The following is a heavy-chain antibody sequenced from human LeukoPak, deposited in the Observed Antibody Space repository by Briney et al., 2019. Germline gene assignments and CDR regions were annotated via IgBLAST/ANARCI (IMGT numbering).Heavy chain of an antibody. CDR3: AREVRYSSGWDYYYYYGMDV. D-gene: IGHD6-19*01. J-gene: IGHJ6*02. CDR2: ISSSSSYI. V-gene: IGHV3-21*01. CDR1: GFTFSSYA. Sequence: GGSLRLSCAASGFTFSSYAMSWVRQAPGKGLEWVSSISSSSSYIYYADSVKGRFTISRDNAKNSLYLQMNSLRAEDTAVYYCAREVRYSSGWDYYYYYGMDVWGQGTTVTVSS.